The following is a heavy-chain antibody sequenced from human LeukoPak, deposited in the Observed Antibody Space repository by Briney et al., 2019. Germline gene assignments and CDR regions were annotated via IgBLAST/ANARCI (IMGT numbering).Heavy chain of an antibody. CDR3: ARSRGYSGYDARFDP. J-gene: IGHJ5*02. V-gene: IGHV1-69*13. D-gene: IGHD5-12*01. CDR2: IIPIFGTA. CDR1: GGTFSSYA. Sequence: SVKVSCKVSGGTFSSYAISWVRQAPGQGLEWMGGIIPIFGTANYAQKFQGRVTITADESTSTAYMELSSLRSEDTAVYYCARSRGYSGYDARFDPWGQGTLVTVSS.